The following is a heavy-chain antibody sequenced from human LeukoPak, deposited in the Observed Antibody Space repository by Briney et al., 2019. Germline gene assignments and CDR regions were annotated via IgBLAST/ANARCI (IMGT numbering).Heavy chain of an antibody. CDR2: ISGDDGST. V-gene: IGHV3-43*02. CDR3: AKDMYDSSGYYYDYYYYGMDV. Sequence: GSLRLSCAASGFTFDDYAMHWVRQAPGKGLEWVSLISGDDGSTYYADSVKGRFTISRDNSKNSLYLQMNSLRTEDTALYYCAKDMYDSSGYYYDYYYYGMDVWGQGTTVTVSS. CDR1: GFTFDDYA. J-gene: IGHJ6*02. D-gene: IGHD3-22*01.